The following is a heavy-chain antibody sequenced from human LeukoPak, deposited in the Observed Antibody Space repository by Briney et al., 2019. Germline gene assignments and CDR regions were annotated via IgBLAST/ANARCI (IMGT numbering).Heavy chain of an antibody. D-gene: IGHD3-22*01. V-gene: IGHV1-46*01. J-gene: IGHJ6*04. CDR3: ARAHYASSNIKVPFDV. CDR1: GYTFTNFY. Sequence: ASVKVSCRASGYTFTNFYMHWVRQAPGQGLEWMGVIDPSAGSTTYAQKFQGRVTMTRDTATSTVYMELSSLRSEDTAVYYCARAHYASSNIKVPFDVWGKGTTVTVSS. CDR2: IDPSAGST.